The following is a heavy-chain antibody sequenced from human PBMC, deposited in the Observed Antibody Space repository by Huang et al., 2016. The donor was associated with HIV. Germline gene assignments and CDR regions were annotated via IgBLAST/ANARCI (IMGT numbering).Heavy chain of an antibody. J-gene: IGHJ5*02. CDR2: IIPIFGTA. CDR1: GGTFSSYA. CDR3: ARTAYSYGFRQGYNWFDP. Sequence: QVLLVQSGAEVGKPGSSVKVFCTAFGGTFSSYAISWVRQAPGQGLEWMGGIIPIFGTANYTQKFQGRVTITVDESTNTGYMELTRLTSEDTAVYYCARTAYSYGFRQGYNWFDPWGQGTPVTVSS. V-gene: IGHV1-69*13. D-gene: IGHD5-18*01.